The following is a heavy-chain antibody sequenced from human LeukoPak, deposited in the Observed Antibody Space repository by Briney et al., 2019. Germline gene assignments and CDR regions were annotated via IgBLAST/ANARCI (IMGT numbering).Heavy chain of an antibody. V-gene: IGHV3-21*01. CDR1: GFTFSSYS. D-gene: IGHD6-6*01. Sequence: GGSLRLSCAASGFTFSSYSMNWVRQAPGKGLEWVSSISSSSSYIYYADSVKGRFTISRDNAKNSLYLQMNILRAEDTAVYYCARAGSSSFDYWGQGTLVTVSS. J-gene: IGHJ4*02. CDR2: ISSSSSYI. CDR3: ARAGSSSFDY.